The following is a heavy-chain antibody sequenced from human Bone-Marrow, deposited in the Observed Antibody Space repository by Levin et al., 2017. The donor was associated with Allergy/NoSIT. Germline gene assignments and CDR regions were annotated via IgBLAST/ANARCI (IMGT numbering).Heavy chain of an antibody. CDR2: ISSSSSYI. V-gene: IGHV3-21*01. CDR1: GFTFSSYS. CDR3: ARASPEERWLQFRWDWYFDR. Sequence: GGSLRLSCAASGFTFSSYSMNWVRQAPGKGLEWVSSISSSSSYIYYADSVKGRVTISRDNAKNSLYLQMNSLRAEDTAVYYCARASPEERWLQFRWDWYFDRWGRGTLVTVSS. J-gene: IGHJ2*01. D-gene: IGHD5-24*01.